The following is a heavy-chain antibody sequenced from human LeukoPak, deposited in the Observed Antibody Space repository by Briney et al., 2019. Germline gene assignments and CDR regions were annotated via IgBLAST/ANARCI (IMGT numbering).Heavy chain of an antibody. Sequence: SETLSLTCAVYGGSFSGYYWSRIRQPPGKGLEWIGEINHSGSTNYNPSLKSRVTISVDTSKNQFSLKLSSVTAADTAVYYCARAPSGYSYENFDYWGQGTLVTVSS. D-gene: IGHD5-18*01. CDR1: GGSFSGYY. CDR3: ARAPSGYSYENFDY. V-gene: IGHV4-34*01. J-gene: IGHJ4*02. CDR2: INHSGST.